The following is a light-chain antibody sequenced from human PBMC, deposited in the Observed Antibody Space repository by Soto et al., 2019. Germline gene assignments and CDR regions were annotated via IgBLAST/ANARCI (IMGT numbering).Light chain of an antibody. CDR2: AAS. CDR3: QQYGSSSYT. J-gene: IGKJ2*01. Sequence: EIVLTQSPGTLSLSPGERATLSCRASRSISSSYLAWYQQKPGQAPRLLIYAASSRATGIPDRFSGSGSGTDFTLTISRLEPEDFAVYYWQQYGSSSYTFGQGTQLEIK. CDR1: RSISSSY. V-gene: IGKV3-20*01.